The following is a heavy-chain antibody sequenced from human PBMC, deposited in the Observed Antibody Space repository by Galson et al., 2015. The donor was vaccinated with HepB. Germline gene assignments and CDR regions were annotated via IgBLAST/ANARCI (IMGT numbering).Heavy chain of an antibody. CDR1: GFTFSPSG. D-gene: IGHD2-2*02. J-gene: IGHJ4*02. CDR3: AKDPPTFYTWKSGYYFDS. Sequence: SLRLSCAASGFTFSPSGMSWVRQAPGKGLDWVSSISADDSSTYYAASVKGRFTISRDNSKNTLYLQMNSLRAEDTAIYYCAKDPPTFYTWKSGYYFDSWGQGTLVTVSS. CDR2: ISADDSST. V-gene: IGHV3-23*01.